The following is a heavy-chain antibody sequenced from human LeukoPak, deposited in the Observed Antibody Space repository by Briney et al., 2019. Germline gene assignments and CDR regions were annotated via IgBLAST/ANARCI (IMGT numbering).Heavy chain of an antibody. Sequence: SETLSLTCTVSGGSISGYYWSWIRQPPGKALEWIGYIYESGSTDYNPSLKSRVTISRDTSKNQVSLKLTSVTTADTAVYYCARDLYDHDSSGYYEFWGQGTLVTVSS. CDR2: IYESGST. V-gene: IGHV4-59*01. D-gene: IGHD3-22*01. J-gene: IGHJ4*02. CDR3: ARDLYDHDSSGYYEF. CDR1: GGSISGYY.